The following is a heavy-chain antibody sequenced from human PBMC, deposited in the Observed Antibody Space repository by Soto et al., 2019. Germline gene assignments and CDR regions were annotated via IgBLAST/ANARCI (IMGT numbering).Heavy chain of an antibody. CDR2: ISYDGSNK. D-gene: IGHD1-26*01. V-gene: IGHV3-30*18. J-gene: IGHJ4*02. CDR1: GFTFSSYG. CDR3: AKVDYSGSYFGY. Sequence: QVQLVESGGGVVQPGRSLRLSCAASGFTFSSYGMHWVRQAPGKGLEWVAVISYDGSNKYYADSVKGRFTISRDNSKDTRYLQINSLRAEDTGVYYWAKVDYSGSYFGYLGQGTLVTVSS.